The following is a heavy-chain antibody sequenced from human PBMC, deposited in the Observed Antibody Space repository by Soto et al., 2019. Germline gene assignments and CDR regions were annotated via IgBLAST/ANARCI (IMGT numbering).Heavy chain of an antibody. J-gene: IGHJ6*03. CDR1: GDSVSSNSAA. CDR3: ARATAMFDYYMDV. D-gene: IGHD5-18*01. CDR2: TYYRSKWYN. V-gene: IGHV6-1*01. Sequence: SQTLPLTCASSGDSVSSNSAAWNWIRKSPSRGLEWLGRTYYRSKWYNDYAVSVKSRITINPDTSKNQFSLQLNSVTPEDTAVYYCARATAMFDYYMDVWGKGTTVTVSS.